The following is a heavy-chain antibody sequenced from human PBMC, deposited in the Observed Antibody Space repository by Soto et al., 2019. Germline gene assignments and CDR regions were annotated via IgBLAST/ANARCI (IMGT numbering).Heavy chain of an antibody. CDR2: INPNSGGT. Sequence: QVQLVQSGAEVKKPGASVKVSCKASGYTFTGYYMHWVRQAPGQGLEWMGWINPNSGGTNYAQKFQGWVTMNRDTSISTAYTELSRLRSDDTAVYYCARDRSSTYGDYFDYWGQGTLVTVSS. CDR1: GYTFTGYY. CDR3: ARDRSSTYGDYFDY. J-gene: IGHJ4*02. V-gene: IGHV1-2*04. D-gene: IGHD4-17*01.